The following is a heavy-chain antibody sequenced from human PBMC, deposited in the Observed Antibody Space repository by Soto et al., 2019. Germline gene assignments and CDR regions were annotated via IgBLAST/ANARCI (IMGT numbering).Heavy chain of an antibody. CDR1: VYTFTSYY. J-gene: IGHJ5*02. Sequence: ASVTVCCKASVYTFTSYYMHWVRQAPGQGLEWMGIINPSGGSTSYAQKFQGRVTMTRDTSTSTVYMELSSLRSEDTAVYYCARTEYYDILTGYPNWFDPWGQGTLVTVSS. CDR2: INPSGGST. V-gene: IGHV1-46*03. D-gene: IGHD3-9*01. CDR3: ARTEYYDILTGYPNWFDP.